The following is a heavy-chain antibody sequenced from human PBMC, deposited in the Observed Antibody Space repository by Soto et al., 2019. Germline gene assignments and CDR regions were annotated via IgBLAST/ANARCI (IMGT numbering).Heavy chain of an antibody. CDR2: ISYDGSNK. J-gene: IGHJ4*02. CDR3: ARLGGPFDY. Sequence: QVQLVESGGGVVQPGRSLRLSCAASGFTFSSYAMHWVRQAPGKGLEWVAVISYDGSNKYYADSVKGRFTISRDNSKNTLYLQMHSLRAEDTAVYYCARLGGPFDYWGQGTLVTVSS. CDR1: GFTFSSYA. V-gene: IGHV3-30-3*01.